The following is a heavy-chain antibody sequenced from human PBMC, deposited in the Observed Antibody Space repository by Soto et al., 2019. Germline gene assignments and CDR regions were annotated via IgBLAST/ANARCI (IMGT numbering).Heavy chain of an antibody. J-gene: IGHJ6*02. CDR1: GFTFSSYA. Sequence: GGSLRLSCAASGFTFSSYAMSWVRQAPGKGLEWVSAISGSGGSTYYADSVKGRFTISRDNSRNTLYLQMNSLRAEDTAVYYCAREFCSGRFLYYYGFDVCGQCTTVTAP. CDR3: AREFCSGRFLYYYGFDV. CDR2: ISGSGGST. D-gene: IGHD2-15*01. V-gene: IGHV3-23*01.